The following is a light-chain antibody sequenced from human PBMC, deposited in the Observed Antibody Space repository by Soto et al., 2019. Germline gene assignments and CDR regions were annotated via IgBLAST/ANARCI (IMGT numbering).Light chain of an antibody. CDR2: DAS. CDR3: QQYGSFSPIT. V-gene: IGKV1-5*01. Sequence: DIQMTQSPSTLSASVGDRVTITCRASRSISNWLAWYQQRPGIAPKLLIFDASILQSGVPSRFSGSGSGTEFTLSISRLQTDDFATYYCQQYGSFSPITFGGGPKVEI. J-gene: IGKJ4*01. CDR1: RSISNW.